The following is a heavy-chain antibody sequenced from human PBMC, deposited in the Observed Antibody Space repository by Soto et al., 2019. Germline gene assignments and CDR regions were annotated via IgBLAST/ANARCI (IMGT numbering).Heavy chain of an antibody. CDR2: IYPGDSDT. D-gene: IGHD6-13*01. CDR3: ARTAAAGKYYYGLDV. CDR1: GYRFTSYW. V-gene: IGHV5-51*01. Sequence: VDSVKSSCNGCGYRFTSYWRGWVRQINGKGLECMGIIYPGDSDTRYSPSFQGQVTISADKSISTAYLQWSSLKASDTAMYYCARTAAAGKYYYGLDVWGQGTTVTVSS. J-gene: IGHJ6*02.